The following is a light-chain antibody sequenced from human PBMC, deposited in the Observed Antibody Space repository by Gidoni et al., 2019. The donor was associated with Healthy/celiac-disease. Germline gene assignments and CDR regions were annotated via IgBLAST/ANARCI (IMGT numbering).Light chain of an antibody. CDR3: SSYTSSSSWV. CDR2: EVS. V-gene: IGLV2-14*01. J-gene: IGLJ3*02. CDR1: SSDVGGYNY. Sequence: QSALTQPASVSGPPGQSITISCTGTSSDVGGYNYVSWYQQHPGKAPKLMIYEVSKRPSGVSKRFSGSKSGNTASLTISGLQAEDEADYYCSSYTSSSSWVFGGGTKLTVL.